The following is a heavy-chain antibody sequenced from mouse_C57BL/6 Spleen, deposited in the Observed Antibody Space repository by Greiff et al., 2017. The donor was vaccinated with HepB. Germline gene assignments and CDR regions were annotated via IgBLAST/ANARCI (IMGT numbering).Heavy chain of an antibody. J-gene: IGHJ2*01. CDR2: IYPGDGDT. Sequence: VKLMESGPELVKPGASVKISCKASGYAFSSSWMNWVKQRPGKGLEWIGRIYPGDGDTNYNGKFKGKATLTADKSSSTAYMQLSSLTSEDSAVYFCARFSYGSPFDYWGQGTTLTVSS. CDR3: ARFSYGSPFDY. CDR1: GYAFSSSW. V-gene: IGHV1-82*01. D-gene: IGHD1-1*01.